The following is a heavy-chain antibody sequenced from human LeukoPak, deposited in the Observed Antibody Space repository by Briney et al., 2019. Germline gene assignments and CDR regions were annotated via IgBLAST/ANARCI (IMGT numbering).Heavy chain of an antibody. D-gene: IGHD6-19*01. V-gene: IGHV4-39*07. CDR1: GGSISSSSYY. Sequence: PSETLSLTCTVSGGSISSSSYYWGWIRQPPGKGLEWIGNIYYSGSTYYNPPLKSRVTISVDTSKNQFSLKLSSVTAADTAVYYCARGSYPGWYKGEFDYWGQGTLVTVSS. J-gene: IGHJ4*02. CDR3: ARGSYPGWYKGEFDY. CDR2: IYYSGST.